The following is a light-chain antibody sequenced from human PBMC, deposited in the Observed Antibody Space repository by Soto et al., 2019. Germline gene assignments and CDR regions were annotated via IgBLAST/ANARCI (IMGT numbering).Light chain of an antibody. V-gene: IGKV3-20*01. Sequence: EIVMTQSPATLSVSPGERATLSCRASQSVRSNLAWYQQKPGQTPRLLIYGASTRPTGIPDRFSGSGSGTDFTLTISRLEPEDFAVYYCQQYGSSPPTFGQGTKVDIK. CDR3: QQYGSSPPT. J-gene: IGKJ1*01. CDR1: QSVRSN. CDR2: GAS.